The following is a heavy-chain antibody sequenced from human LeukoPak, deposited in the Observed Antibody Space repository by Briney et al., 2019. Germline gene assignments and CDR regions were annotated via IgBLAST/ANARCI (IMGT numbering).Heavy chain of an antibody. CDR1: GGTSSSYA. CDR3: ASPTNSGGSWYNY. V-gene: IGHV1-69*05. D-gene: IGHD6-13*01. J-gene: IGHJ4*02. CDR2: IIPIFGTA. Sequence: ASVKVSCKASGGTSSSYAISWVRQAPGQGLEWMGRIIPIFGTANYAQKFQGRVTITTDESTSTAYMELGSLRSEDTAVYYCASPTNSGGSWYNYWGQGTLVTVSS.